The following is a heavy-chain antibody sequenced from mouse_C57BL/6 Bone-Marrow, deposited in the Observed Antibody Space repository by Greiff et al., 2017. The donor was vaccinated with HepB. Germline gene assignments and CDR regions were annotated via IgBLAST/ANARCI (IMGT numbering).Heavy chain of an antibody. CDR1: EYEFPSHD. CDR2: INSDGGST. J-gene: IGHJ3*01. CDR3: ARPIFITTVGGFAY. Sequence: VQLQQSGGGLVQPGESLKLSCESNEYEFPSHDMSWVRKTPEKRLELVAAINSDGGSTYYPDTMERRFIISRDNTKKTLYLQMSSLRSEDTALYYCARPIFITTVGGFAYWGQGTLVTVSA. D-gene: IGHD1-1*01. V-gene: IGHV5-2*01.